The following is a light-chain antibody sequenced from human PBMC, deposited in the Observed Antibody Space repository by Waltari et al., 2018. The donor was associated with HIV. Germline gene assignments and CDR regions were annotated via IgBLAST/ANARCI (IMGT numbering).Light chain of an antibody. J-gene: IGLJ2*01. CDR3: QVWDNNTAV. V-gene: IGLV3-1*01. CDR1: KLGDKY. Sequence: SYELTQPPSMSVSPGQTASITCSGDKLGDKYVCWYQQRPGQSHVMVIYQDSERPSGVPERFSGSNSGNTATLTISGTQPLDEADYYCQVWDNNTAVFGGGTKLTVL. CDR2: QDS.